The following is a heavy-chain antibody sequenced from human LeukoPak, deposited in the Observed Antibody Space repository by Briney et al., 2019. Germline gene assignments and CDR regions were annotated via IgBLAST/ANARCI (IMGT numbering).Heavy chain of an antibody. D-gene: IGHD2-8*01. J-gene: IGHJ4*02. CDR3: ARALNGPYYFDY. CDR2: IYYSGST. Sequence: SETLSLTCTVSGGSISSYYWSWIRQPPGKGLEWIGYIYYSGSTNYNPSLKSRGTISVDTSKNQFSLKLSSVTAADTAVYYCARALNGPYYFDYWGQGTLVTVSS. CDR1: GGSISSYY. V-gene: IGHV4-59*08.